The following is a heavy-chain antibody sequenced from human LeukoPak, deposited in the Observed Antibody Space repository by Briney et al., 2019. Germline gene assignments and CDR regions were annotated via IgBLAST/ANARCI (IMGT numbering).Heavy chain of an antibody. D-gene: IGHD1-26*01. CDR3: ARNFYQGVGAYFDS. V-gene: IGHV4-59*01. CDR1: GSSIGTYS. J-gene: IGHJ4*02. Sequence: SETLSLTCTVSGSSIGTYSWSWIRQPLGKGLEWIGYVYYSGSTNYNPSLKSRVTMSVDTSKNQFSLKLSSVTTADTAVYYCARNFYQGVGAYFDSWGQGTLVTVSS. CDR2: VYYSGST.